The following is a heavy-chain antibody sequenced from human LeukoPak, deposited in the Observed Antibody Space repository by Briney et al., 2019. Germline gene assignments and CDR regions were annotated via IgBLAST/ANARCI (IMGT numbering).Heavy chain of an antibody. J-gene: IGHJ4*02. CDR3: AREGAGIMVRGVILDY. Sequence: VGSLRLSCAASGFTFSNYEMNWVRQAPGKGLEWLSYISSSGSTIYYADSVKGRFTVSRDNAKNSLYLQMNSLGAEDMALYYCAREGAGIMVRGVILDYWGQGALVTVSS. CDR1: GFTFSNYE. CDR2: ISSSGSTI. D-gene: IGHD3-10*01. V-gene: IGHV3-48*03.